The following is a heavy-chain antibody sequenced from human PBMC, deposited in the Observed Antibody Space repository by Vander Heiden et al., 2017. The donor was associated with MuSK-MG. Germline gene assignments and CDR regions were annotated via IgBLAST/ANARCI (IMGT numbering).Heavy chain of an antibody. CDR3: ARYTLGDYYYYYGMDV. V-gene: IGHV3-11*06. J-gene: IGHJ6*02. D-gene: IGHD2-15*01. CDR1: GFTFSDSY. CDR2: ISSSSSYT. Sequence: QVQLVESGGGLVKPGGSLRLSCASSGFTFSDSYMSWIRQAPGKGLEWVSYISSSSSYTNYADSVKGRFTISRDNAKNSLYLQMNSLRAEDTAVYYCARYTLGDYYYYYGMDVWGQGTTVTVSS.